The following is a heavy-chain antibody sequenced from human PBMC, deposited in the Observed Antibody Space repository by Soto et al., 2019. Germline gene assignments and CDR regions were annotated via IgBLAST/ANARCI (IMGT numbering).Heavy chain of an antibody. D-gene: IGHD3-22*01. J-gene: IGHJ6*02. CDR1: GYTFSVYH. V-gene: IGHV1-2*02. CDR2: VHPNSGGT. CDR3: ARDGIVVVITPIYYYYGMDV. Sequence: ASVKVSCKASGYTFSVYHMHWVRQAPGQGLEWMGWVHPNSGGTNYAQSFEGRVTITADESTSTAYMELSSLRSEDTAVYYCARDGIVVVITPIYYYYGMDVWGQGTTVTVSS.